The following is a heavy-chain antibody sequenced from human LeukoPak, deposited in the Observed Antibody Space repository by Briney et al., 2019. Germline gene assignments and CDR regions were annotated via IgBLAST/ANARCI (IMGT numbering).Heavy chain of an antibody. CDR1: GFTFSTYN. V-gene: IGHV3-48*01. J-gene: IGHJ5*02. CDR2: INADSSTI. D-gene: IGHD3/OR15-3a*01. CDR3: ARDLDYYATDQ. Sequence: GGSLRLSCAASGFTFSTYNMNWVRQAPGKGPEWISYINADSSTIQYADSVRGRFTTSRDNAKNSLYLRMNSLRADDTAVYYCARDLDYYATDQWGQGTLVTVSS.